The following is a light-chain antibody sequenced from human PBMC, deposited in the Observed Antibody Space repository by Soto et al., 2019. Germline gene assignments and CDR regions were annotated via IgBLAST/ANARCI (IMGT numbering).Light chain of an antibody. CDR2: KAS. Sequence: DIQMTQSPSTLSASVGDRVTITCRASQSISSLLAWYPQKPGRAPTLLIYKASTLESGVPSRVSGSGSGTEFSLPISSLHPDDSATYYCQQYNSYPLTFGQGTRLEI. J-gene: IGKJ5*01. CDR1: QSISSL. V-gene: IGKV1-5*03. CDR3: QQYNSYPLT.